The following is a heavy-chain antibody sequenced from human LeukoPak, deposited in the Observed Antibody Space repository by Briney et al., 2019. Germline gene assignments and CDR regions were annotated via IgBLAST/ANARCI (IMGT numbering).Heavy chain of an antibody. J-gene: IGHJ6*03. Sequence: GGSLRLSCAASGFTFSSYGMSWVRQAPGKGLEWVSAISGSGGSTYYADSVKGRFTISRDNSKNTLYLQMNSLRAEETAVYYCAKDVQNMDRGFIVYYYYMDVWGKGTTVTISS. CDR2: ISGSGGST. CDR3: AKDVQNMDRGFIVYYYYMDV. CDR1: GFTFSSYG. D-gene: IGHD3-10*01. V-gene: IGHV3-23*01.